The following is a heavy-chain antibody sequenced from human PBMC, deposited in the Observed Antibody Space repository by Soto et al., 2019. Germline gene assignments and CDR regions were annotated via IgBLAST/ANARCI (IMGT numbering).Heavy chain of an antibody. V-gene: IGHV3-33*01. CDR2: IWYDGSNK. CDR1: GFTFSSYG. J-gene: IGHJ6*02. Sequence: GGSLRLSCAASGFTFSSYGMHWVRQAPGKGLEWVAVIWYDGSNKYYADSVKGRFTISRDNSKNTLYLQMNSLRAEDTAVYYCARNRIAAAERYYYYGMDVWGPGTPATVSS. D-gene: IGHD6-13*01. CDR3: ARNRIAAAERYYYYGMDV.